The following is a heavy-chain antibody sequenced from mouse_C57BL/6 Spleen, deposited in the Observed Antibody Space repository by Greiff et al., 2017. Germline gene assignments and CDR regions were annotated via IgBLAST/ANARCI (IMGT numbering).Heavy chain of an antibody. J-gene: IGHJ1*03. D-gene: IGHD2-4*01. V-gene: IGHV5-6*02. Sequence: DVKLQESGGDLVKPGGSLKLSCAASGFTFSSYGMSWVRQTPDKRLEWVATISSGGSYTYYPDSVKGRFTISRDNAKNTLYLQMSSLKSEDTAMYYCARQYDYDDGGYFDVWGTGTTVTVSS. CDR1: GFTFSSYG. CDR3: ARQYDYDDGGYFDV. CDR2: ISSGGSYT.